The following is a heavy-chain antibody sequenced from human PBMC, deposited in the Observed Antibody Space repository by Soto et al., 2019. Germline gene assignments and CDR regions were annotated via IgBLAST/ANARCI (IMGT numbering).Heavy chain of an antibody. CDR1: GGSISSGGYY. D-gene: IGHD3-3*01. CDR2: IYYSGST. V-gene: IGHV4-31*03. CDR3: ARWGSDFWSGYLDAFDI. Sequence: QVQLQESGPGLVKPSQTLSLTCTVSGGSISSGGYYWSWIRQHPGKGLEWIGYIYYSGSTYYSPSLKSRVTISVDTSKNQFSLKLSSVTAADTAVYYCARWGSDFWSGYLDAFDIWGQGTMVTVSS. J-gene: IGHJ3*02.